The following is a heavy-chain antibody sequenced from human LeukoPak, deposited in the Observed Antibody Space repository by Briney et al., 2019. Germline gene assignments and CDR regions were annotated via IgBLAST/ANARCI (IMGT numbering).Heavy chain of an antibody. CDR3: ARGSVAWIQPFYYFDY. CDR2: ISPYSGNT. CDR1: GYTFISYS. V-gene: IGHV1-18*01. Sequence: ASVKVSCKASGYTFISYSLTWVRQAPGQGLEWMGWISPYSGNTNYAENFQDRVTLTTDTSTGTAYMELRSLRSDDTAVYYCARGSVAWIQPFYYFDYWGQGTLVTVSS. J-gene: IGHJ4*02. D-gene: IGHD5-18*01.